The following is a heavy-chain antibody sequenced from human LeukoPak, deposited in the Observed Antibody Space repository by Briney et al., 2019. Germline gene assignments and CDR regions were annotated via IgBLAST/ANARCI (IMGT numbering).Heavy chain of an antibody. CDR3: ARDQTPYY. CDR1: GFSFSNYA. J-gene: IGHJ4*01. Sequence: GGSLRLSCAASGFSFSNYAMHWVRQAPGKGLEWVANIKHDGSEKYYVDSVKGRFTISRDNAKNSLYLQMNSLRPEDTAVYYCARDQTPYYWGQGTLVTVSS. V-gene: IGHV3-7*01. D-gene: IGHD3-16*01. CDR2: IKHDGSEK.